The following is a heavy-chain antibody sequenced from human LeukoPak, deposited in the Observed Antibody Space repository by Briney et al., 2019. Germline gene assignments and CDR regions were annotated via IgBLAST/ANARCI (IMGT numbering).Heavy chain of an antibody. Sequence: SETLSLTCTVSGGSISSSSYYWGWLRQPPGKGLGWIGSIYYSGSTYYNPSLKSRVTISVDTSKNQFSLKLSSVTAADTAVYYCATDGGSSGYYFGYWGQGTLVTVSS. D-gene: IGHD3-22*01. CDR1: GGSISSSSYY. J-gene: IGHJ4*02. CDR3: ATDGGSSGYYFGY. CDR2: IYYSGST. V-gene: IGHV4-39*01.